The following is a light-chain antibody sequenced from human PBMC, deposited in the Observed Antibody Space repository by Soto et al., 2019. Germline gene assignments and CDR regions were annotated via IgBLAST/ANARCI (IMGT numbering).Light chain of an antibody. V-gene: IGKV4-1*01. CDR3: QQYYSIPYT. CDR2: WAS. Sequence: DIVMTQSPDSLAVSLGERATINCKSSQSVLYSSNNKNYLVWYQQKPGQPPKRLIYWASTRESGVPDRFSGSGSGTDFTLTISSLQAEDVAVYYGQQYYSIPYTFGQGTKLEIK. CDR1: QSVLYSSNNKNY. J-gene: IGKJ2*01.